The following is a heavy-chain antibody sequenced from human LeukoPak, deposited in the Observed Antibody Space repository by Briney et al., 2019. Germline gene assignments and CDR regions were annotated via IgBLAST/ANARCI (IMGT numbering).Heavy chain of an antibody. CDR1: GHTLTGYY. CDR3: AGRDGDYADYFDY. D-gene: IGHD4-17*01. CDR2: IIPILCTA. J-gene: IGHJ4*02. Sequence: GASVKLSCNASGHTLTGYYMHWAPHAPGQGLEWMGEIIPILCTANYAQKPQRRLPITADDPTNTAHMDLNRLISEHPAVYYCAGRDGDYADYFDYWGQGTLVTVSS. V-gene: IGHV1-69*13.